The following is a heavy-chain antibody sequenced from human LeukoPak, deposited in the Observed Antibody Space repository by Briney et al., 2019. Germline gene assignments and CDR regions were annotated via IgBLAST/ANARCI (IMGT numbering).Heavy chain of an antibody. J-gene: IGHJ4*02. V-gene: IGHV3-23*01. Sequence: GGSLRLSCAASGFIFSNYAMSWVRQAPARGLEWVSSLRGDGETFYADSVKGRFTLSRDDSTNTVYLQLKNLRVEATAVYYWAKESGLSSADAALGGQGPLVTVSS. CDR1: GFIFSNYA. CDR3: AKESGLSSADAAL. D-gene: IGHD5-18*01. CDR2: LRGDGET.